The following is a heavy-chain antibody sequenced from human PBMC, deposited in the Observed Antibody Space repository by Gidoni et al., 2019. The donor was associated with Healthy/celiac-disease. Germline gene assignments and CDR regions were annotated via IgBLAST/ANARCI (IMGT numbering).Heavy chain of an antibody. CDR1: GGSISSYS. CDR3: ATLIESWFDP. CDR2: LYYSGSS. D-gene: IGHD2-21*01. J-gene: IGHJ5*02. V-gene: IGHV4-59*01. Sequence: QVQLQESGPGLVKPSEILSLTCPVSGGSISSYSWSWIRQPPGKGLEWIGYLYYSGSSNYNPSLKSRVTMSVDTSKNQFSLKLSSVTAADTAVYYCATLIESWFDPWGQGTLVTVSS.